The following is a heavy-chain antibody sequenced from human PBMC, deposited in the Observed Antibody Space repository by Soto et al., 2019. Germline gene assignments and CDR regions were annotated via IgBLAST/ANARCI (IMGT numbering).Heavy chain of an antibody. CDR3: ARDELGYCSGDSCYPELAY. Sequence: VQLVESGGGVVQPGRSLRLSCAASGFTFSSYAMHWVRRAPGNGLECVAVISYDGSNKYYADSVKGRFTISRDNAKNTLHLQMISLRAEDTAVYYCARDELGYCSGDSCYPELAYWGQGTLVTVSS. V-gene: IGHV3-30-3*01. CDR2: ISYDGSNK. J-gene: IGHJ4*02. D-gene: IGHD2-15*01. CDR1: GFTFSSYA.